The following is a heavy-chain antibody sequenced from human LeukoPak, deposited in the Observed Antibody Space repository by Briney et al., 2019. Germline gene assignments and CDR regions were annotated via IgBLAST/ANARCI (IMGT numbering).Heavy chain of an antibody. J-gene: IGHJ4*02. CDR2: LFDSVNT. CDR3: ATIKRGSIFGYFDF. CDR1: GGSISSHY. D-gene: IGHD5-18*01. V-gene: IGHV4-59*11. Sequence: SETLSLTCTVSGGSISSHYWSWIRQPPGKGLEWIAYLFDSVNTKDNPSLQSRLTLSADTSKNQFSLRLSSVTAADTAVYYCATIKRGSIFGYFDFWGQGTLVTVSS.